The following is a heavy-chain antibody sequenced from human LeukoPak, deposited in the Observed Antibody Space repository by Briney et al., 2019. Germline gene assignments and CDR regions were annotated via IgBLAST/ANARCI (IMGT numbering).Heavy chain of an antibody. CDR1: GFTFSSYG. Sequence: GGSLRLSCAASGFTFSSYGITWVRQTPGKGLEWVSAISGDSSRKYYADSVRGRFAISRDNSKNTLDLQMNSLRVEDTAVYFCAKHAFVPAADSRTYCFDYWGQGTLVTVSS. CDR3: AKHAFVPAADSRTYCFDY. D-gene: IGHD3-3*02. J-gene: IGHJ4*02. V-gene: IGHV3-23*01. CDR2: ISGDSSRK.